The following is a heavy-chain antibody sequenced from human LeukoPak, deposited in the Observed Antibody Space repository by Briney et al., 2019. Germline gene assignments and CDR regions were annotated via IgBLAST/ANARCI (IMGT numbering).Heavy chain of an antibody. CDR2: IYPRDSET. V-gene: IGHV5-51*01. CDR3: ARPGSGSYQFFDY. Sequence: GESLKISCQVSGYTFSNYWIGWMRQMPGKGLEWMGIIYPRDSETRYSPSFQGQVTMSVDKSINTAYLQWGTLKAADTAMYYCARPGSGSYQFFDYWGQGTLVTVSS. D-gene: IGHD3-10*01. J-gene: IGHJ4*02. CDR1: GYTFSNYW.